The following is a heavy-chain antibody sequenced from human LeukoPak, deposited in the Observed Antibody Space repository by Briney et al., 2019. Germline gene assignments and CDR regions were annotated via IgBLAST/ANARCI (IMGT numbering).Heavy chain of an antibody. Sequence: SETLSLTCAVYGGSFSGYYWSWIRQPPGKGLEWIGEINHSGSTNYNPSLKSRVTISVDTSKNQFFLKLSSVTAADTAVYYCARGRGRYCSSTSCYRSIYYYYYMDVWGKGTTVTVS. D-gene: IGHD2-2*02. CDR1: GGSFSGYY. CDR3: ARGRGRYCSSTSCYRSIYYYYYMDV. CDR2: INHSGST. J-gene: IGHJ6*03. V-gene: IGHV4-34*01.